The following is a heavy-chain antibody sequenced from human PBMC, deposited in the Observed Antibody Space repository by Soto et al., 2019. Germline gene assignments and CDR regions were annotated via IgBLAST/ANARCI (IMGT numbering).Heavy chain of an antibody. CDR1: GYTFTSYD. D-gene: IGHD6-6*01. V-gene: IGHV1-8*01. J-gene: IGHJ6*02. Sequence: ASVKVSCKASGYTFTSYDINWVRQATGQGLEWMGWMNPNSGNTGYAQKFQGRVTMTRNTSISTAYMELSSLRSEDTAVYYCARAASSSYYYYGMDIWGQGXTVTVSS. CDR2: MNPNSGNT. CDR3: ARAASSSYYYYGMDI.